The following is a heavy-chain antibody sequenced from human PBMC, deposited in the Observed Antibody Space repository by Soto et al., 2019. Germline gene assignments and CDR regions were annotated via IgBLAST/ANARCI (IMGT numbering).Heavy chain of an antibody. D-gene: IGHD3-16*02. CDR2: ISYDGSNK. V-gene: IGHV3-30-3*01. J-gene: IGHJ3*02. Sequence: QVQLVESGGGVVQPGSSLRLPCAASGFTFSSYAMHWVRQAPGKGLEWVAVISYDGSNKYYADSVTGRFTISRDNSKNRLYLIMNSLRAEDTDVYYCASEWGYDSLWGSYRNDAFDIWCQGTMVTVSA. CDR1: GFTFSSYA. CDR3: ASEWGYDSLWGSYRNDAFDI.